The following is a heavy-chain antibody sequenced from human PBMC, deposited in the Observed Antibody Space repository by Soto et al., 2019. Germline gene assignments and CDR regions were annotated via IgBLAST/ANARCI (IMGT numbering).Heavy chain of an antibody. CDR3: ARGAGSGWDYYYYGMDV. V-gene: IGHV4-34*01. CDR2: INHSGSI. CDR1: GGSFSGYY. J-gene: IGHJ6*02. Sequence: QVQLQQWGAGLLKPSETLSLTCGVYGGSFSGYYWSWIRQPPGKGLEWLGEINHSGSIKYNPSLKSRVTISVDTSKNQCSLKLSSVTAAETAVYYCARGAGSGWDYYYYGMDVWGQGTTVTVSS. D-gene: IGHD6-19*01.